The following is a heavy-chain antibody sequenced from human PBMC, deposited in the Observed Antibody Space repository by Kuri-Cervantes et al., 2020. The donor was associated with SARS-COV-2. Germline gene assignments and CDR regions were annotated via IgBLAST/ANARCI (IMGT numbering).Heavy chain of an antibody. CDR3: VREKGGWLQGDY. CDR2: IDSAGSTT. V-gene: IGHV3-74*01. CDR1: GFTFSNYW. J-gene: IGHJ4*02. Sequence: GGSLRLSCAASGFTFSNYWMHWVRQAPGKGLVWVSRIDSAGSTTYYADSLKGRFTISRDNAKNTLYLQMDSLRAEDTAVYYCVREKGGWLQGDYWGQGTLVTVSS. D-gene: IGHD5-24*01.